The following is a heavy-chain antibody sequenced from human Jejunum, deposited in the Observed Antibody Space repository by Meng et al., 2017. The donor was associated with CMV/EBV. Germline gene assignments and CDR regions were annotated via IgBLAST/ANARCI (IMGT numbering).Heavy chain of an antibody. CDR2: IRYDGGEK. Sequence: LRLSCVASGFAFSDTGMHWVRQAPGKGLLWVAFIRYDGGEKKYADPVRGRFTISRDNSKNTLFLQMNSLRPEDTAVYYCAKGSYFWGQGTTVTVSS. V-gene: IGHV3-30*02. CDR3: AKGSYF. CDR1: GFAFSDTG. D-gene: IGHD2-21*01. J-gene: IGHJ6*02.